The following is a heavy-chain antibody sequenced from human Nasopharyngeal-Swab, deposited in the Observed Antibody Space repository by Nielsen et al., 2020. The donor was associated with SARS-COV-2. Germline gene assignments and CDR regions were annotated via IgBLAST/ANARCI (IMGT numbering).Heavy chain of an antibody. D-gene: IGHD3-3*01. Sequence: SETLSLTCTVSGGSISSYYRSWIRQPPGQGLEWIGYIYYSGSTNYNPSLKSRVTISVDTSKNQFSLKLSSLTAADTAVYYCARILTIFGVVASYYFDYWGQGTLVTVSS. CDR2: IYYSGST. CDR1: GGSISSYY. V-gene: IGHV4-59*01. CDR3: ARILTIFGVVASYYFDY. J-gene: IGHJ4*02.